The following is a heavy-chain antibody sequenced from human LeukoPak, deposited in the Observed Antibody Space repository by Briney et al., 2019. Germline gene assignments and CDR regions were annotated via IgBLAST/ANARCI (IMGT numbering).Heavy chain of an antibody. Sequence: PSETLSLTCAGSGGSISNSNWWNWVCQPPGKGLEWIGEIYHSGSTNYNPSLRSRVTISVDRSKNQFALKLTSVTAADTAVYYCARGQGSYGDYWGQGTLVIVSS. CDR1: GGSISNSNW. D-gene: IGHD5-18*01. CDR2: IYHSGST. CDR3: ARGQGSYGDY. J-gene: IGHJ4*02. V-gene: IGHV4-4*02.